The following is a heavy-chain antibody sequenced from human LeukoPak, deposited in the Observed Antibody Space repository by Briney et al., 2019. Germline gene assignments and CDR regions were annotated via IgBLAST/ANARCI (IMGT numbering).Heavy chain of an antibody. J-gene: IGHJ4*02. D-gene: IGHD2-2*01. Sequence: PGRSLRLSCAASGFTFSSYGMHWVRQAPGKGLEWVAVISYDGSNKYYADSVKGRFTISRDNSENTLYLQMNSLRAEDTAVYYCAKADCSSTSCPRNFDYWGQGTLVTVSS. CDR1: GFTFSSYG. CDR3: AKADCSSTSCPRNFDY. CDR2: ISYDGSNK. V-gene: IGHV3-30*18.